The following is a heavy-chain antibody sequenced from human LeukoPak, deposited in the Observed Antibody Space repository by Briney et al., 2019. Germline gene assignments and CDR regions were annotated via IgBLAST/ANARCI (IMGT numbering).Heavy chain of an antibody. CDR2: IEQEGSEK. J-gene: IGHJ3*02. CDR3: AREFCSGANCYPMGAFDM. D-gene: IGHD2-15*01. Sequence: GGSLRLSCAASGFTFSRYWMSWVRQAPGKGLEWVANIEQEGSEKYYVDSVKGRFPISRDNAKNSRYLQMNSLRAEDTAVYYCAREFCSGANCYPMGAFDMWGQGTMVTVSS. V-gene: IGHV3-7*01. CDR1: GFTFSRYW.